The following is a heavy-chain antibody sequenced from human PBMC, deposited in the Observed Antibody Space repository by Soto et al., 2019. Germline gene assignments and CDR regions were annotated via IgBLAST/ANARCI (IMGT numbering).Heavy chain of an antibody. J-gene: IGHJ4*02. D-gene: IGHD2-2*01. V-gene: IGHV1-3*01. CDR2: INAGNGNT. CDR3: ASLSGGYCSSTSCYGHFFDY. Sequence: QVQLVQSGAEVKKPGASVKVSCKASGYTFTSYAMHWVRQAPGQRLEWMGWINAGNGNTKYSQKFQGRVTITRDTSASTAYMELSSLRSEDTAVYYCASLSGGYCSSTSCYGHFFDYWGQGTLVTVSS. CDR1: GYTFTSYA.